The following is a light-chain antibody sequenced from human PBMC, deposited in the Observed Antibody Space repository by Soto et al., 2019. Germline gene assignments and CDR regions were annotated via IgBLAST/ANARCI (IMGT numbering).Light chain of an antibody. V-gene: IGLV3-21*01. CDR3: QVWDISSGHVV. Sequence: SYELTQPPSVAGAPGKKASVACGGSNIGSKSVHWYQKKSGQAPVLVMYYDSDRPSGIPERFSGSNSGNTATLTISRVEAGDEADYYCQVWDISSGHVVFGGGTKLTVL. J-gene: IGLJ3*02. CDR2: YDS. CDR1: NIGSKS.